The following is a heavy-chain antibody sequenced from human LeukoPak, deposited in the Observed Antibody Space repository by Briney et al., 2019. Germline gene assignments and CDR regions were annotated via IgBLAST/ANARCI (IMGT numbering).Heavy chain of an antibody. Sequence: ASVKVSCKASGYSFTTFGITWVRQAPGQGLEWMAWLSAHIGDTNYSQKFQGRVTVTSDTSTSTAYMELRSLRSDDTAVYYCARELGIAEDAFDIWGQGTMVTVSS. CDR2: LSAHIGDT. CDR1: GYSFTTFG. V-gene: IGHV1-18*01. J-gene: IGHJ3*02. D-gene: IGHD6-13*01. CDR3: ARELGIAEDAFDI.